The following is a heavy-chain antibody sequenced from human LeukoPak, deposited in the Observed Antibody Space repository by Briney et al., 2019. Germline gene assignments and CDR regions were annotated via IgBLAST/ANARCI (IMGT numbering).Heavy chain of an antibody. CDR1: GFTFSSYS. V-gene: IGHV3-48*01. Sequence: GGSLRLSCAASGFTFSSYSMNWVRQAPGKGLEWVSYISSSSSTIYYADSVKGRFTISRDNAKNSLYLQMNSLRADDTAVYYCAREGHAGPYSSGWLWRPGNEYYFDYWGQGTLVTVSS. CDR2: ISSSSSTI. CDR3: AREGHAGPYSSGWLWRPGNEYYFDY. J-gene: IGHJ4*02. D-gene: IGHD6-19*01.